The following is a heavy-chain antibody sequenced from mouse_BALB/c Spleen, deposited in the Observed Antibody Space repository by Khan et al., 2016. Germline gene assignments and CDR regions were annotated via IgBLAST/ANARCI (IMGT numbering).Heavy chain of an antibody. CDR1: GFNIRDTY. V-gene: IGHV14-3*02. CDR2: IDPANGNT. Sequence: VQLQQPGAELVKPGASVKLSCTASGFNIRDTYMHWVKQRPEQGLEWIGRIDPANGNTKYDPKFQGKATITADTSSNTAYLQLSSLTSEDTAVMYCEGNYGGYYVMDYWGQGTSVTVSS. D-gene: IGHD2-1*01. J-gene: IGHJ4*01. CDR3: EGNYGGYYVMDY.